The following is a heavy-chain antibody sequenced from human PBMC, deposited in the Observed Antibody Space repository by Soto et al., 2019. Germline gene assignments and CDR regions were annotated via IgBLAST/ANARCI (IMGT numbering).Heavy chain of an antibody. V-gene: IGHV4-31*03. Sequence: QVQLQESGPGLVKPSQTLSLTCTVSGGSISSGGYYWSWIRQHPGKGLEWIGYIYYSGSTYYNPSLKSRVTISVDTSKNQFSLKLSSVTAADTALYYCAKDLYYDYWSSLGTSIDGMDVWGQGTTVTVSS. CDR3: AKDLYYDYWSSLGTSIDGMDV. D-gene: IGHD3-3*01. CDR1: GGSISSGGYY. CDR2: IYYSGST. J-gene: IGHJ6*02.